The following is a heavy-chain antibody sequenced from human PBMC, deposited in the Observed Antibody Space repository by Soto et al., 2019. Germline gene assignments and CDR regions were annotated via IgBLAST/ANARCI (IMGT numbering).Heavy chain of an antibody. CDR3: AKEPLRYCSSTSCYGMDV. D-gene: IGHD2-2*01. CDR2: ISYDGSNK. V-gene: IGHV3-30*18. Sequence: QVQLVESGGGVVQPGRSLRLSCAASGFTFSSYGMHWVRQAPGKGLEWVAVISYDGSNKYYADSVKGRFTISRDNSKNTLYLQMNSLRAEDTAVYYCAKEPLRYCSSTSCYGMDVWGQGTTVTVSS. J-gene: IGHJ6*02. CDR1: GFTFSSYG.